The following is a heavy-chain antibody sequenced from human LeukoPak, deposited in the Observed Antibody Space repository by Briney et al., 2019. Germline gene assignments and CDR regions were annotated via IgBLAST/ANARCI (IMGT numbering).Heavy chain of an antibody. D-gene: IGHD6-13*01. CDR2: ISSSSSTI. V-gene: IGHV3-48*01. Sequence: GSLRLSCAASGFTFSSYSMNWVRQAPGKGLEWVSYISSSSSTIYYADSVKGRFTISRDNAKNSLYLQMNSLRAEDTAVYYCARTGYRSYWGQGTLVTVSS. CDR1: GFTFSSYS. CDR3: ARTGYRSY. J-gene: IGHJ4*02.